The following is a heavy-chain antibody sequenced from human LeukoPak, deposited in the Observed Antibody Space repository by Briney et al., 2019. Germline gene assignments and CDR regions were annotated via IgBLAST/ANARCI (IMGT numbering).Heavy chain of an antibody. CDR2: IYSGGST. CDR1: GFTVSSXX. Sequence: SGFTVSSXXXXXVRXAPGXGXXXVSVIYSGGSTYYADSVKGRFTISRDNSKNTLYLQMNSLRAEDTAVYFCARGPLYYYYGIDVWGQGTTVTVSS. V-gene: IGHV3-53*01. J-gene: IGHJ6*02. CDR3: ARGPLYYYYGIDV.